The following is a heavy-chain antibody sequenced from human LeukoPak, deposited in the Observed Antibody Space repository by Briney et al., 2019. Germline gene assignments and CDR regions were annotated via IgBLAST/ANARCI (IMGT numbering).Heavy chain of an antibody. CDR3: ARSSSYFTYFDL. Sequence: PGGSLRLSCAASGFTLGDYYMSWIRQAPGKGLEWISYMSSTGNTIYYAESVKGRFTVSRDSANNSMSLQMTSLRAEDSAVYYCARSSSYFTYFDLWGRDTLVTVSS. D-gene: IGHD2/OR15-2a*01. J-gene: IGHJ2*01. V-gene: IGHV3-11*04. CDR1: GFTLGDYY. CDR2: MSSTGNTI.